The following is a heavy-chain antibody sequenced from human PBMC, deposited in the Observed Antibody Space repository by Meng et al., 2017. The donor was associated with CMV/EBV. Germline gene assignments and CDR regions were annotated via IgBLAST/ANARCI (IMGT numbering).Heavy chain of an antibody. J-gene: IGHJ4*02. V-gene: IGHV2-5*02. CDR1: GGALSTLGLG. Sequence: LVESVPPLGKPTPSLTLTRTFSGGALSTLGLGLGRNLQPAGNALVWLTLIYWDDDKRYSPSLESMLTITKDSTTNHLVPTSTNMEPVNTVLYYCARGGLRDVDYWGQGTLVTVSS. D-gene: IGHD4-17*01. CDR2: IYWDDDK. CDR3: ARGGLRDVDY.